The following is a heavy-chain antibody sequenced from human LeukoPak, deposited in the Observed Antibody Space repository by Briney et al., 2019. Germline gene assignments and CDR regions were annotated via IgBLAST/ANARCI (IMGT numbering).Heavy chain of an antibody. D-gene: IGHD6-13*01. Sequence: GGSLRLSCAASGFTFSSYSMNWVRQAPGKGLEWVSSISSDSNKINYAVSLKGRVTIYRENARNSLYLQMNSLRHEDTAVYYCARDYSQQLGNYYYYMDIWGKGTTVTVSS. V-gene: IGHV3-21*01. CDR3: ARDYSQQLGNYYYYMDI. CDR1: GFTFSSYS. J-gene: IGHJ6*03. CDR2: ISSDSNKI.